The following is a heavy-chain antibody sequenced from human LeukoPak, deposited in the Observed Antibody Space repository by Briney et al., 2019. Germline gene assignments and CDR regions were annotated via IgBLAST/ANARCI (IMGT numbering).Heavy chain of an antibody. D-gene: IGHD6-13*01. V-gene: IGHV1-69*04. Sequence: GASVKVSCKASGGTFSSYAISWVRQAPGQGLEWMRRIIPILGIANYAQKFQGRVTITADKSTSTAYMELSSLRSEDTAVYYCARGGIAAAGTPYYGMDVWGQGTTVTVSS. J-gene: IGHJ6*02. CDR3: ARGGIAAAGTPYYGMDV. CDR1: GGTFSSYA. CDR2: IIPILGIA.